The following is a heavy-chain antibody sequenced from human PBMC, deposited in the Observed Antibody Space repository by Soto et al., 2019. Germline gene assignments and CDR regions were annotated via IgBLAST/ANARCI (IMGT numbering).Heavy chain of an antibody. CDR3: AREASGYDPPYYYYYYMDV. CDR2: TYYRSKWYN. Sequence: SQTLSLTCAISGDSVSSNSAAWNWIRQSPSRGLEWLGRTYYRSKWYNDYAVSVKSRITINPDTSKNQFSLQLNSVTPEDTALYYWAREASGYDPPYYYYYYMDVWGKGTTVTVSS. J-gene: IGHJ6*03. D-gene: IGHD5-12*01. CDR1: GDSVSSNSAA. V-gene: IGHV6-1*01.